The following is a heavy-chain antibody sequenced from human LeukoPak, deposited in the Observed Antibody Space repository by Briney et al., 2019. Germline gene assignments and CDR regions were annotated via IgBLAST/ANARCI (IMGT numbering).Heavy chain of an antibody. J-gene: IGHJ3*02. V-gene: IGHV1-46*01. CDR2: ISPSGGST. D-gene: IGHD6-13*01. CDR3: ATQQLVLGYAFDI. CDR1: GYTFTSNY. Sequence: GASVKVSCKAFGYTFTSNYMHWVRQAPGQGPEWMGVISPSGGSTTYAQKFQGRVTLTRDTSISTAYMELSRLRSDDTAVYYCATQQLVLGYAFDIWGQGTMVTVSS.